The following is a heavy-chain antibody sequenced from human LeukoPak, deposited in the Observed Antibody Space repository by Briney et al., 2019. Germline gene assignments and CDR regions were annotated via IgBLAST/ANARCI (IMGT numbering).Heavy chain of an antibody. CDR3: ARVRYGSGEQVDY. CDR1: GYTFTSYD. V-gene: IGHV1-8*01. D-gene: IGHD3-10*01. Sequence: GASVKVSCKASGYTFTSYDINWVRQATGQGLEWMGWMNPNSGNTGYAQKFQGGVTMTRNTSISTAYMELSSLRSEDTAVYYCARVRYGSGEQVDYWGQGTLVTVSS. J-gene: IGHJ4*02. CDR2: MNPNSGNT.